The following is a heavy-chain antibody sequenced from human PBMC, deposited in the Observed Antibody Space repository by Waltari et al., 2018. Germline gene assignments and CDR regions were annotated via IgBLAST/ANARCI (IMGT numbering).Heavy chain of an antibody. CDR2: INHKGNT. CDR3: ARGGLDYSDSTGFDSFDI. CDR1: GGSFSGYS. D-gene: IGHD3-22*01. Sequence: QVQLQQWGAGLLKASETLSLTCGIHGGSFSGYSWSWIRQAPGKGLEWIGEINHKGNTNNNPSLKSRVTTSVDTSKNQFSLKLSSVTVADTAVYYCARGGLDYSDSTGFDSFDIWGQGTWVTVSS. J-gene: IGHJ3*02. V-gene: IGHV4-34*01.